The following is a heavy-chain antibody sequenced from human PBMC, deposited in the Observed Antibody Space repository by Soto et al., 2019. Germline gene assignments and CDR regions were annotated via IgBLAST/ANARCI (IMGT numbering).Heavy chain of an antibody. CDR3: ARFLSFGELFSEGYCFDP. CDR2: IYYSGST. V-gene: IGHV4-59*01. Sequence: PSETLSLTCTVSGGSISSYYWSWLRQPPGKGLEWIGYIYYSGSTNYNPPLKSRVTISVDTSKNQFSLKLSSVTAADTAVYYCARFLSFGELFSEGYCFDPWGQGTLVTVSS. CDR1: GGSISSYY. D-gene: IGHD3-10*01. J-gene: IGHJ5*02.